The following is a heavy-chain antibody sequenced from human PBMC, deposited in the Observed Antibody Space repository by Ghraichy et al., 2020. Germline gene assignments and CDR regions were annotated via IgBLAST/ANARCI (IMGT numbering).Heavy chain of an antibody. CDR1: GFTFSGST. V-gene: IGHV3-73*01. D-gene: IGHD2/OR15-2a*01. Sequence: GGSLRLSCAVSGFTFSGSTIHWVRQASGKGLEWVGRIRSKPNGYATAYGESVKGRITFSRDDSKNMAYLQINSLEAEDTAVYYCARVIYGEGYHFVHWGQGTLVTVSS. CDR2: IRSKPNGYAT. CDR3: ARVIYGEGYHFVH. J-gene: IGHJ4*02.